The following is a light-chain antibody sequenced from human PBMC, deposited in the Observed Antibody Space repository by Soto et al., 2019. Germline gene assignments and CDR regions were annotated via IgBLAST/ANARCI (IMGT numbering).Light chain of an antibody. CDR1: PSVTNF. V-gene: IGKV3-11*01. CDR3: QQRNIWPTVT. J-gene: IGKJ5*01. Sequence: EIVWTQSPATLSLSPGERATLSCRASPSVTNFLAWYQQKPCQAPRLLIYGAFNRATGIPARFSGSGSGTDFTPTISSLEPEDSAIYYCQQRNIWPTVTFGQGTRLEIK. CDR2: GAF.